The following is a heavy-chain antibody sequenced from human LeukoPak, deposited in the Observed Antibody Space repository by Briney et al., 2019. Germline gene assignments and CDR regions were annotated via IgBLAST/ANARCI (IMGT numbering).Heavy chain of an antibody. D-gene: IGHD2-15*01. Sequence: PGGSLRLSCAASGFTFSSYGMNWVRQAPGKGLEWVSYISSGGSTIYYADSVKGRFTISRDNAKSSLYLQMNSLRVEDTAVYYCARRKADDYWGQGTLVTVSS. V-gene: IGHV3-48*03. J-gene: IGHJ4*02. CDR2: ISSGGSTI. CDR1: GFTFSSYG. CDR3: ARRKADDY.